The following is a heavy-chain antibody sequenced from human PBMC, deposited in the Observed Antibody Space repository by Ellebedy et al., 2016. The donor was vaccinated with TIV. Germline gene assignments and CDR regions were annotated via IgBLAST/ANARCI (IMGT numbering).Heavy chain of an antibody. CDR2: IIPIFGTA. CDR1: GYTFTSYG. Sequence: ASVKVSCKASGYTFTSYGISWVRQAPGQGLEWMGGIIPIFGTANYAQKFQGRVTITADESTSTAYMELSSLRSEDTAVYYCAREEYSGSYSSPDYWGQGTLVTVSS. D-gene: IGHD1-26*01. V-gene: IGHV1-69*13. J-gene: IGHJ4*02. CDR3: AREEYSGSYSSPDY.